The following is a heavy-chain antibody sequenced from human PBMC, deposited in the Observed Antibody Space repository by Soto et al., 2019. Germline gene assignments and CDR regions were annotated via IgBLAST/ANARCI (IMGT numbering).Heavy chain of an antibody. J-gene: IGHJ4*02. D-gene: IGHD1-26*01. CDR2: IIPILGIA. CDR1: GGTFSSYT. V-gene: IGHV1-69*08. Sequence: QVQLVQSGAEVKKPGSSVKVSCKASGGTFSSYTISWVRQAPGQGLEWMGRIIPILGIANYAQKFQGRVTITADKSTSTAYMELSSLRSEDTAVYYCARETPLGWELWKQGPLDYWGQGTLVTVSS. CDR3: ARETPLGWELWKQGPLDY.